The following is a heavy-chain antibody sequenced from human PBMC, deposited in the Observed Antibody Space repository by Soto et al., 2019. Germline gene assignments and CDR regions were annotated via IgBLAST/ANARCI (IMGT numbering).Heavy chain of an antibody. Sequence: EVQLVESGGGLVQPGGSLRLSCAASGFTFSSYSMNWVRQAPGKGLEWVSYISSSSSTIYYADSVKGRFTISRDNAKNSLYLQMNNLRAEDTAVYYCARVRSTSLQEVDWFDPLGQGTLVTVSS. V-gene: IGHV3-48*01. CDR1: GFTFSSYS. D-gene: IGHD2-2*01. J-gene: IGHJ5*02. CDR2: ISSSSSTI. CDR3: ARVRSTSLQEVDWFDP.